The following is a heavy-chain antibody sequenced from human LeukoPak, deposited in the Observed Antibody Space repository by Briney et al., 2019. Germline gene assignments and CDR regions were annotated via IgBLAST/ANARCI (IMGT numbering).Heavy chain of an antibody. V-gene: IGHV4-59*01. CDR2: IFEIGNT. CDR1: GGSINNYY. Sequence: PSETPSLTCSVSGGSINNYYWTWIRQPPGKGLEWVGYIFEIGNTNYNPSLKSRVTVSLETSKNQFSLRLNSVTAADTAVYYCARGMKPDWFDFWGQGTLVTVSS. CDR3: ARGMKPDWFDF. J-gene: IGHJ5*01.